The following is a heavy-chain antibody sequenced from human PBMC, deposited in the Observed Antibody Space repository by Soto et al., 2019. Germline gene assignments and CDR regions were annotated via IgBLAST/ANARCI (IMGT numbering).Heavy chain of an antibody. V-gene: IGHV5-51*01. CDR1: GYNFANYW. Sequence: EVQLVQSGAEVKKPGESLKISCKVSGYNFANYWIGWVRQMPGKGLEWMGDIYPDDSDTRYSPSFQGQVTISADKSISTAYLQWSSLKASDTATYYCARQSRGVLAAVFDAFDVWGQGTMVTVSS. CDR2: IYPDDSDT. J-gene: IGHJ3*01. CDR3: ARQSRGVLAAVFDAFDV. D-gene: IGHD3-10*01.